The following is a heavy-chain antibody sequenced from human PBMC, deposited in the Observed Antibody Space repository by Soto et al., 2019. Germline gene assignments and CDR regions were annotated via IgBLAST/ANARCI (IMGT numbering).Heavy chain of an antibody. CDR2: ISGSGDST. J-gene: IGHJ4*02. D-gene: IGHD1-26*01. Sequence: WGSLRLSCAASGFTFSSYAMNWVRQAPGKGLEWVSTISGSGDSTYYADSVKGRFTISRDNSKNTLYLQINSLRVEDTAVFYCAKERTAERELRHFDYWGQGTLVTVSS. CDR3: AKERTAERELRHFDY. V-gene: IGHV3-23*01. CDR1: GFTFSSYA.